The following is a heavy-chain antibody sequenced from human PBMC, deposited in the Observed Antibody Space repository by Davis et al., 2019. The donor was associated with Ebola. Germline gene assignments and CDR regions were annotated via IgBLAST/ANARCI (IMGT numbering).Heavy chain of an antibody. Sequence: GESLKISCAASGFTFSSYWMSWVRQAPGKGLVWVSRIESDGRSTTYADSVKGRFTISRDNSKNTLYLQMNSLRAEDTAVYYCARHTMLNYWGQGTLVTVSS. CDR1: GFTFSSYW. CDR2: IESDGRST. J-gene: IGHJ4*02. D-gene: IGHD2-8*01. V-gene: IGHV3-74*01. CDR3: ARHTMLNY.